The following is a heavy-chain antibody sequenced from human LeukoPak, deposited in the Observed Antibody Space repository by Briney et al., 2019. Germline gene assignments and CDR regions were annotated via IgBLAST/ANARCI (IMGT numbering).Heavy chain of an antibody. CDR1: GGSISSSNYY. CDR3: ARQYSGRYLGYFDY. V-gene: IGHV4-39*01. CDR2: ISYSGNT. Sequence: SQTLSLTCTVSGGSISSSNYYCGWIRHPPGKGLEWIGSISYSGNTYYNPSIRRGATISVDPSKNQCCLKRTVVTAADTAAYYCARQYSGRYLGYFDYWGKGNLVSVSS. D-gene: IGHD1-26*01. J-gene: IGHJ4*02.